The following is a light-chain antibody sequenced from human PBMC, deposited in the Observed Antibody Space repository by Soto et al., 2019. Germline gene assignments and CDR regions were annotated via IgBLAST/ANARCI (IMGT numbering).Light chain of an antibody. V-gene: IGKV3-20*01. Sequence: EVVLTQSPGTLSLSPGERATLSCRASQSVSNNYLAWYQQTRGQSPKLLFFGSTDRATGIPDRFSGSGSGTDFTLTISRLEPEDFAVYYCQQYCSSPPYTFGQGTKLEIK. CDR2: GST. J-gene: IGKJ2*01. CDR3: QQYCSSPPYT. CDR1: QSVSNNY.